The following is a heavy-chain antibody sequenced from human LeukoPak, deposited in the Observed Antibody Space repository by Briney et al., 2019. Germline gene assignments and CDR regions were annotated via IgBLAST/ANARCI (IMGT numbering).Heavy chain of an antibody. CDR3: AKKSPGSSGNPAYD. CDR1: GFSFIIYA. CDR2: VRGSGDSA. V-gene: IGHV3-23*01. D-gene: IGHD4-23*01. Sequence: GGSLRLSCAAFGFSFIIYAMAWVRQAPGGGVEWVLAVRGSGDSAYYADYVQGRLTIARDNSKNTLYLQMNSLRAEDTAVYYCAKKSPGSSGNPAYDWGQGALVTVSS. J-gene: IGHJ4*02.